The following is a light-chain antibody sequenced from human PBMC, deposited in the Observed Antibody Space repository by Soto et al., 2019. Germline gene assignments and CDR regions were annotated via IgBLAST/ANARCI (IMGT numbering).Light chain of an antibody. V-gene: IGLV4-69*01. Sequence: QTVVTQSPSASASLGASVKLTCTLSSGHSTYAIAWHQEQPGKGPRYLMKLNSDGSHRKGDGISARFSGSSSGAERYLTISSLQSEDEGDYYCQTWGSGIAVFGGGTKVTVL. CDR1: SGHSTYA. J-gene: IGLJ2*01. CDR2: LNSDGSH. CDR3: QTWGSGIAV.